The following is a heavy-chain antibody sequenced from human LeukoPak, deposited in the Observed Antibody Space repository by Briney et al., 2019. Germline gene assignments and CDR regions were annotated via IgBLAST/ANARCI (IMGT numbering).Heavy chain of an antibody. V-gene: IGHV3-20*04. Sequence: GGSLRLSCAASGFTVSSNYMSWVRQAPGKGLEWVSDIDWKGRPTSYADSVKGRFTISRDNAKKSLYLQLDSLRAEDTALYYCAREVYRIGVGGFDPWGQGTLVIVSS. CDR3: AREVYRIGVGGFDP. D-gene: IGHD6-19*01. CDR1: GFTVSSNY. J-gene: IGHJ5*02. CDR2: IDWKGRPT.